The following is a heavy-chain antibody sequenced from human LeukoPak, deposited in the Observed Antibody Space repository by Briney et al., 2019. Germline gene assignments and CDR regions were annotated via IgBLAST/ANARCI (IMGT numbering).Heavy chain of an antibody. V-gene: IGHV3-53*01. CDR3: ARAVGATMFDY. CDR2: IYSGGST. D-gene: IGHD1-26*01. CDR1: GFTVSSNY. Sequence: GSLRLSCAASGFTVSSNYMSWVRQAPGKGLEWVSVIYSGGSTYYTDSVKGRFTISRDNSKNTLYLQMNSLRTEDTAVYYCARAVGATMFDYWGQGTLVTVSS. J-gene: IGHJ4*02.